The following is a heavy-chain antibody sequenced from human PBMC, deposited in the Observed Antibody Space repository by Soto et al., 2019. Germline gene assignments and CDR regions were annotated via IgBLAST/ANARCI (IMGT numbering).Heavy chain of an antibody. CDR1: GFTFSDYY. D-gene: IGHD1-26*01. CDR2: ISSSSSYT. CDR3: ASGGARYYYGMDV. Sequence: GGSLRLSCAASGFTFSDYYMSWIRQAPGKGLEWVSYISSSSSYTNYADSVKGRFTISRDNAKNSLYLQMNSLRAEDTAVYYCASGGARYYYGMDVWGSGAAVTVSS. J-gene: IGHJ6*04. V-gene: IGHV3-11*06.